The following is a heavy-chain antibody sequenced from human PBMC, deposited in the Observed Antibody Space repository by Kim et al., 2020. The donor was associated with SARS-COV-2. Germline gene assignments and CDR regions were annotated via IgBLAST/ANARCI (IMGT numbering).Heavy chain of an antibody. CDR2: IYYSGST. CDR3: ARRSSGWLFDY. J-gene: IGHJ4*02. CDR1: GGSISSSIYY. Sequence: SETLSLTCSVSGGSISSSIYYWGWIRQPPGKGLEWIGTIYYSGSTHYNPSLKSRVTISVDTSKNQFSLKLSSVTAADTAIYYCARRSSGWLFDYWGQGTLVTVSS. D-gene: IGHD6-19*01. V-gene: IGHV4-39*01.